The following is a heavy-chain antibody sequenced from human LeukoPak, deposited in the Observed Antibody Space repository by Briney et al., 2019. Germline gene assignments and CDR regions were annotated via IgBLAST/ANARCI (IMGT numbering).Heavy chain of an antibody. CDR1: GDSITTSSQY. J-gene: IGHJ3*02. D-gene: IGHD4-17*01. Sequence: PSETLSLTCTVSGDSITTSSQYWGWIRQPPGKGLEWIGTIHYSGSTYYNPSLKSRVTISVDTSNNQFSLNLSSVAAADTAVYYCARHGPSTVTTGAFDIWGRGTVVTVSS. V-gene: IGHV4-39*01. CDR2: IHYSGST. CDR3: ARHGPSTVTTGAFDI.